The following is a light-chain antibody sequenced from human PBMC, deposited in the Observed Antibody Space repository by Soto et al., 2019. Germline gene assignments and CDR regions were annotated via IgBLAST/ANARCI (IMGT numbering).Light chain of an antibody. Sequence: DIQMTQSPSSLSASVGDRVTITCRASQGISNYLAWYQQKPGKVPKLLIYAASTLQSGVPSRFSGSGSGPDFPLTISSLQTEDVATYYCQKYNSAPRTFGQGTKVEIK. V-gene: IGKV1-27*01. CDR2: AAS. J-gene: IGKJ1*01. CDR3: QKYNSAPRT. CDR1: QGISNY.